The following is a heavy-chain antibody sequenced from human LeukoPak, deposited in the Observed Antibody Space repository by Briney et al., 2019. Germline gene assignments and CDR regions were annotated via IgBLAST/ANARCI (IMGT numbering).Heavy chain of an antibody. CDR1: GRSISSSSYY. D-gene: IGHD5-12*01. Sequence: SETLSLTCTVSGRSISSSSYYWGWIRQPPGKGLEWIGSIYYSGSTYYNPSLKSRVTISVDTSKNQLSLKLSSVTAADTAVYYCARHKGVYEYSGYDLGGWFDPWGQGTLVTVSS. J-gene: IGHJ5*02. CDR2: IYYSGST. CDR3: ARHKGVYEYSGYDLGGWFDP. V-gene: IGHV4-39*01.